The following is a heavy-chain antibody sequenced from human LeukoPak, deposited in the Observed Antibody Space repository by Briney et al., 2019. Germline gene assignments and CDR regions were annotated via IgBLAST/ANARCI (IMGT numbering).Heavy chain of an antibody. J-gene: IGHJ3*02. CDR3: ARDQKRRSGYYPQGAFDI. Sequence: SETLSLTCTVSGGSISSYYWSWSRQPPGKGLEWIGYIYYSGSTNYNPSLKSRVTISVDTSKNQFSLKLSSVTAADTAVYYCARDQKRRSGYYPQGAFDIWGQGTMVTVSS. D-gene: IGHD3-22*01. V-gene: IGHV4-59*12. CDR1: GGSISSYY. CDR2: IYYSGST.